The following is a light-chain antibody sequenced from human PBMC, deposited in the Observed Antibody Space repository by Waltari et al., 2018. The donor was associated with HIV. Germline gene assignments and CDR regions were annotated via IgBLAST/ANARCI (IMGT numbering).Light chain of an antibody. CDR3: QSGDNSGPHVV. V-gene: IGLV3-25*03. Sequence: SYELTQPPSLSVSPGQTAGITCSGDVLSRQYSYWYRQKPGQAPVMVMYRDTESASGIPGRFSGSKSGTTVTLTIGGVQAEDEADYYCQSGDNSGPHVVFGGGTTLTVL. CDR2: RDT. J-gene: IGLJ2*01. CDR1: VLSRQY.